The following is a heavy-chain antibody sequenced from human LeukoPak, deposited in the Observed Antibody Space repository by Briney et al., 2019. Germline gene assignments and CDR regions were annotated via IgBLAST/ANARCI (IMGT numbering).Heavy chain of an antibody. V-gene: IGHV1-8*02. CDR2: MNPNSGNT. J-gene: IGHJ5*02. Sequence: ASVKVSCKASGGTFSSYAINWVRQATGQGLEWMGWMNPNSGNTGYAQKFQGRVTMTRNTSISTAYMELSSLRSEDTAVYYCARGSVGAHNWFDPWGQGTLVTVSS. CDR1: GGTFSSYA. CDR3: ARGSVGAHNWFDP. D-gene: IGHD1-26*01.